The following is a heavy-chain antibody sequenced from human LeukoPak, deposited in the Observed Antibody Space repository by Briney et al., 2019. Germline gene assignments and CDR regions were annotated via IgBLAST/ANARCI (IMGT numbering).Heavy chain of an antibody. J-gene: IGHJ6*02. Sequence: ASVKVSCKASGYTFTSYDFNWLRQATGQGPEWMGWMNPNSGATGYAQKFQGRVTMTRSASINTAYMELTNLRSEDTAVYYCASLVGYSYGPTGYYYYGMDVWGQGTTVTVSS. CDR2: MNPNSGAT. D-gene: IGHD5-18*01. CDR1: GYTFTSYD. CDR3: ASLVGYSYGPTGYYYYGMDV. V-gene: IGHV1-8*01.